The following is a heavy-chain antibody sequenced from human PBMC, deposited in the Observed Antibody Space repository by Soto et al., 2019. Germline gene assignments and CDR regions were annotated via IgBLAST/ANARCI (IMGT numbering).Heavy chain of an antibody. Sequence: EVQLVESGGGLVKPGGSLRLSCAASGSTFSHAWMSWVRQVPGKGLEWVARVKSKAAGGTTDYAAPVKGRFTISRYDSKNTLYLQMNSLKTDDTAVYYCTTLGFDPWGQGTLVTVSS. V-gene: IGHV3-15*01. CDR2: VKSKAAGGTT. CDR1: GSTFSHAW. J-gene: IGHJ5*02. CDR3: TTLGFDP.